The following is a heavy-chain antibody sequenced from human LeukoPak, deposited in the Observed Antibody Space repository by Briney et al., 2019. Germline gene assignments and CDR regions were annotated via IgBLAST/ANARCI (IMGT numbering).Heavy chain of an antibody. Sequence: ASLKDSSKASRYTFTTYYMHWVRQAPGQGLEWMGLINSSGGSKSYAQKFQGRVTITRDMSTRTVYMELSSMRSEDTAVYYCARNGYCSSTSCRRGGSYYYYMDVWGKETTVTVSS. V-gene: IGHV1-46*01. CDR2: INSSGGSK. D-gene: IGHD2-2*03. J-gene: IGHJ6*03. CDR1: RYTFTTYY. CDR3: ARNGYCSSTSCRRGGSYYYYMDV.